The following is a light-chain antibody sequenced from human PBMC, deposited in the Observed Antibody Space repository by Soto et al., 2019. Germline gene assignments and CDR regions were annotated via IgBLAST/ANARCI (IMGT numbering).Light chain of an antibody. Sequence: DIQMTQSPSTLSASVGDRVTITCRASQSISSWLAWYQQKPGKAPKLLIYKASSLESGVPSRFSGSGSGTECTLTISSLQPDDFATYFRQQYNSYPMWTFGQGTKVEIK. CDR1: QSISSW. V-gene: IGKV1-5*03. J-gene: IGKJ1*01. CDR3: QQYNSYPMWT. CDR2: KAS.